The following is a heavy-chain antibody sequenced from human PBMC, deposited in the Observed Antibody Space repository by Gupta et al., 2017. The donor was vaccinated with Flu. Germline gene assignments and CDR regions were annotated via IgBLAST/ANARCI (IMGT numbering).Heavy chain of an antibody. CDR2: VHSSGNT. V-gene: IGHV4-31*02. J-gene: IGHJ4*02. D-gene: IGHD1-7*01. Sequence: GWIRQHPEKGLEWIGYVHSSGNTYYNPSLRSRLMMSIDTSKNEFSLEVTSVTAADTAMYYCARRGTYYFDFWGQGALVTVSS. CDR3: ARRGTYYFDF.